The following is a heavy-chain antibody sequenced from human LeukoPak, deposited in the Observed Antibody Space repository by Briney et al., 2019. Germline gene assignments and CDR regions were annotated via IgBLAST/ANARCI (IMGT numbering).Heavy chain of an antibody. CDR3: ARDEWELAGGGAFDI. J-gene: IGHJ3*02. D-gene: IGHD1-26*01. CDR2: IYYSGST. V-gene: IGHV4-30-4*01. Sequence: TASQTLSLTCTVSGGSISSGDYYWSWIRQPPGKGLEWIGYIYYSGSTYYNPSLKSRVTISVDTSKNQFSLKLSSVTAADTAVYYCARDEWELAGGGAFDIWGQGTMVTVSS. CDR1: GGSISSGDYY.